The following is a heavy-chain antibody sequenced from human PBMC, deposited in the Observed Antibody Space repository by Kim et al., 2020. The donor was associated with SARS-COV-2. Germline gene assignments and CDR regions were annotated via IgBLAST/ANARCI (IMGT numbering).Heavy chain of an antibody. CDR1: GVSIRSYY. D-gene: IGHD3-22*01. CDR2: FYYSGSI. V-gene: IGHV4-59*13. J-gene: IGHJ3*01. Sequence: SETLSLICSVSGVSIRSYYWSWIRQSPGKGLEWIGHFYYSGSIKYNPSFKSRVTMSVDTSKSHFSLNLSSVTAADTAVYYCAGNVFSGYHAFDFWGQGT. CDR3: AGNVFSGYHAFDF.